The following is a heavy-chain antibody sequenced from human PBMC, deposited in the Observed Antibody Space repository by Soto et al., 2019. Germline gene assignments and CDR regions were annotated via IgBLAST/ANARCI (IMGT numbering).Heavy chain of an antibody. D-gene: IGHD6-13*01. V-gene: IGHV4-28*01. Sequence: QVQLQESGPGLVKPSDTLSLTCAVSGYSISSSNWWGWIRQPPGKGLEWIGYIYYSGSTYCYPSLKSRVTRSVDTSKHQFSLKLSSVTAVDTAVYYCARIGYSSPAYYYGMDVWGQGTTVTVSS. CDR1: GYSISSSNW. J-gene: IGHJ6*02. CDR2: IYYSGST. CDR3: ARIGYSSPAYYYGMDV.